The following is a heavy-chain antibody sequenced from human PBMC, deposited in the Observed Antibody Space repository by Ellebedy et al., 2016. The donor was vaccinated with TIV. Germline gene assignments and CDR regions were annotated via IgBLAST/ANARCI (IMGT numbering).Heavy chain of an antibody. D-gene: IGHD3-10*01. CDR3: ARVLGYGPGSYYVWN. CDR1: GFTVSSNY. Sequence: GESLKISCAASGFTVSSNYMSWVRQAPGKGLECVSGIHSGGSTYYADSVKGRFTISRDNSKHTLYLQMNSLRAEDTAVYYCARVLGYGPGSYYVWNWGQGTLVTVSS. J-gene: IGHJ4*02. V-gene: IGHV3-53*01. CDR2: IHSGGST.